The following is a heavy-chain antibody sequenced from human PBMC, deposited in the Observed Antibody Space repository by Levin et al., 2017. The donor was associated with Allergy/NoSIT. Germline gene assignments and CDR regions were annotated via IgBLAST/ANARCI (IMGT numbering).Heavy chain of an antibody. V-gene: IGHV3-30*04. Sequence: SGGSLRLSCAASGFIFSNYAMHWVRQAPGKGLEWVAAIPKDGRIQDYADSVRGRFTISRDNAKNTLYLQMNSLRAEDAAVYYCARCRFGSGSYICDYGMDVWGQGSPVTVSS. CDR3: ARCRFGSGSYICDYGMDV. J-gene: IGHJ6*02. CDR2: IPKDGRIQ. CDR1: GFIFSNYA. D-gene: IGHD3-10*01.